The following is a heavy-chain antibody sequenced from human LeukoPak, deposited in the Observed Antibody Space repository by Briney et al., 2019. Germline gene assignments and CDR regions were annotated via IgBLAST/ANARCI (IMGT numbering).Heavy chain of an antibody. CDR1: GGSFSGYY. Sequence: SETLSLTCAVYGGSFSGYYWSWIRQPPGKGLEWIGEINHSGSTNYSPSLKSRVTISVDTSKNQFSLKLSSVTAADTAVYYCARGGYYYQDYWGQGTLVTVSS. D-gene: IGHD3-10*01. CDR2: INHSGST. J-gene: IGHJ4*02. CDR3: ARGGYYYQDY. V-gene: IGHV4-34*01.